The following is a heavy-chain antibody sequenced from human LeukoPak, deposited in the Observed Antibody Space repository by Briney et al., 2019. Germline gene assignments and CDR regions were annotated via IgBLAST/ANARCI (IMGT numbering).Heavy chain of an antibody. Sequence: GASGKASSKVSGYTLTKLSMHWVRQAPGKGLEWKGGFDPEDGETIYAQKFQGRVTMTEDTSTDTAYMELSSLRSEDTAVYYCATDPSWIQPGVWGQGTLVTVSS. CDR3: ATDPSWIQPGV. CDR2: FDPEDGET. D-gene: IGHD5-18*01. J-gene: IGHJ4*02. V-gene: IGHV1-24*01. CDR1: GYTLTKLS.